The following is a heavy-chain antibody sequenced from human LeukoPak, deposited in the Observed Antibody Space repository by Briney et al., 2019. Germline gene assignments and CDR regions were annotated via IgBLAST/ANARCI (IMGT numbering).Heavy chain of an antibody. V-gene: IGHV3-21*01. J-gene: IGHJ4*02. CDR2: ISHSSSYI. Sequence: PGGSLRLSCAASGFTFSGYSMNWVRQAPGKGLEWVSSISHSSSYIYYADSVKGRFTISRDNAKNSLYLQMNSLRAEDTAVYCCARWELIDYWGQGTLVTVSS. CDR3: ARWELIDY. D-gene: IGHD1-26*01. CDR1: GFTFSGYS.